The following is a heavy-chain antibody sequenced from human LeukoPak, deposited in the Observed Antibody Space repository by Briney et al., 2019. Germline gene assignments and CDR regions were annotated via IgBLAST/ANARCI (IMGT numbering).Heavy chain of an antibody. CDR2: IYYSGST. D-gene: IGHD6-6*01. V-gene: IGHV4-30-4*01. CDR3: AGGPDSSSSPYFDY. J-gene: IGHJ4*02. Sequence: SETLSLTCTVSGGSISSGDYYWSWIRQPPGKGLEWIGYIYYSGSTCYNPSLKSRVTISVDTSKNQFSLKLSSVTAADTAVYYCAGGPDSSSSPYFDYWGQGTLVAVSS. CDR1: GGSISSGDYY.